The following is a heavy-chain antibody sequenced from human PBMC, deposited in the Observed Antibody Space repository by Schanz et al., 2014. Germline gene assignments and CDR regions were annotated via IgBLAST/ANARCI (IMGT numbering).Heavy chain of an antibody. J-gene: IGHJ6*02. CDR2: INHGGST. Sequence: QVQLQQWGAGLLKPSETLSLTCAVYGGSFSGYYWSWIRQPPGKGLEWIAEINHGGSTNYNPSLKSRVTISVDTSKNQFSLKLRSVTAADTAVYYCARDSLRGATGGYGMDVWGQGTLVTVSS. V-gene: IGHV4-34*01. D-gene: IGHD2-8*02. CDR3: ARDSLRGATGGYGMDV. CDR1: GGSFSGYY.